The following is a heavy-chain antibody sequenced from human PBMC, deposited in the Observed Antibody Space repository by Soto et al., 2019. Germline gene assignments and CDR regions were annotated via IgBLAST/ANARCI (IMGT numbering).Heavy chain of an antibody. D-gene: IGHD4-17*01. CDR3: AKEYGDYYPHFDY. CDR1: GFTFSSYG. CDR2: ISYDGSNK. Sequence: QVQLVESGGGVVQPGRSLRLSCAASGFTFSSYGMHWVRRAPGKGLEWVAVISYDGSNKYYADSVKGRFTISRDNSKNTLYLQMNSLRAEDTAVYYCAKEYGDYYPHFDYWGQGTLVTVSS. J-gene: IGHJ4*02. V-gene: IGHV3-30*18.